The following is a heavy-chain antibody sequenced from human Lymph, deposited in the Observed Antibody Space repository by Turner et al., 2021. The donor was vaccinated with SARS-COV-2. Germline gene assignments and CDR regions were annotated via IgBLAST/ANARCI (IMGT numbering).Heavy chain of an antibody. CDR2: MNPNSGNT. V-gene: IGHV1-8*01. D-gene: IGHD3-9*01. CDR1: GYTFTSYD. J-gene: IGHJ5*02. Sequence: QVQLVQSGPEVKKTGASVKVSCKASGYTFTSYDINWVGQATGQGVEWMGLMNPNSGNTGYAQKFQGRVTMTRNTSISTAYMELSSLRSEDTAVYYCARAAQLTVWFDPWGQGTLVTVSS. CDR3: ARAAQLTVWFDP.